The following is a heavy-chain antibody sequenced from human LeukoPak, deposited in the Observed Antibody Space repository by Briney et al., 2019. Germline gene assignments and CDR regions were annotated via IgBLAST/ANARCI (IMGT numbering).Heavy chain of an antibody. CDR1: GFTFDDYA. CDR3: AKDFGNRYCSGGSCFRDGMDV. V-gene: IGHV3-43*02. CDR2: IRGDGGST. D-gene: IGHD2-15*01. Sequence: GGSLRLSCAASGFTFDDYAMHWVRQAPGKGLEWDSLIRGDGGSTYYADSVKGRFTISRDNSKNSLYLQMNSLRTEDTALYYCAKDFGNRYCSGGSCFRDGMDVWGQGTTVTVSS. J-gene: IGHJ6*02.